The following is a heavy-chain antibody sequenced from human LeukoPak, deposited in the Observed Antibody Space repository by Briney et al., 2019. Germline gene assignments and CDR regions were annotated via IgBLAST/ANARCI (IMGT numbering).Heavy chain of an antibody. V-gene: IGHV3-48*04. J-gene: IGHJ4*02. Sequence: GGSLRLSCAASGFTFSSYAMSWVRQAPGKGLEWVSYISSSGSTIYYADSVKGRFTISRDNAKNSLYLQMNSLRAEDTAVYYCARSGYSSQRPHDYWGQGTLVTVSS. CDR2: ISSSGSTI. CDR3: ARSGYSSQRPHDY. CDR1: GFTFSSYA. D-gene: IGHD6-13*01.